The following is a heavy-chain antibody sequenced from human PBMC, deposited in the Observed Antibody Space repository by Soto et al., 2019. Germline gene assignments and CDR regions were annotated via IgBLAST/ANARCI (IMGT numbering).Heavy chain of an antibody. CDR3: ARALNYPLFDY. CDR2: ISSSSSTI. V-gene: IGHV3-48*01. D-gene: IGHD1-7*01. Sequence: EGQLVESGGGLVQPGGSLRLSCAASGFTFSSYSMNWVRQAPGKGLEWVSYISSSSSTIYYADSVKGRFTISRDNAKNSLYLQMHSLRAEDTAVYYCARALNYPLFDYWGQGTLVTVSS. J-gene: IGHJ4*02. CDR1: GFTFSSYS.